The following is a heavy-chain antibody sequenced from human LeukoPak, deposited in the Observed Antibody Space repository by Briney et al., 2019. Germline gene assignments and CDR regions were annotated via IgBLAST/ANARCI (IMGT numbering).Heavy chain of an antibody. J-gene: IGHJ4*02. D-gene: IGHD5-18*01. CDR2: ITGNGATT. CDR3: ANDLGWIQLNLG. V-gene: IGHV3-23*01. CDR1: GYSISSGYY. Sequence: ETLSLTCTASGYSISSGYYWGWIRQPPGKGLEWVSGITGNGATTYYADSVKGRFTISRDNSRNTVYLQMNSLRAEDTAVYYCANDLGWIQLNLGRGQGTLVTVSS.